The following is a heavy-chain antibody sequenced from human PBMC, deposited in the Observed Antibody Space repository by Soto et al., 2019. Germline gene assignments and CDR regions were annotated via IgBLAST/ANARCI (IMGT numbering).Heavy chain of an antibody. Sequence: EVQLLQSGGGLIQPRGSLRLSCSASGFAFNTYAMNWVRQAPGKGLEWVAMISDSGHRTYYADSVNGRFTISRDNSKNSLSLQMSSLRAEDTAVYYCAKDPWSRSDSGSYEDDAFDIWGQGTVVTVSS. D-gene: IGHD3-22*01. V-gene: IGHV3-23*01. CDR2: ISDSGHRT. J-gene: IGHJ3*02. CDR1: GFAFNTYA. CDR3: AKDPWSRSDSGSYEDDAFDI.